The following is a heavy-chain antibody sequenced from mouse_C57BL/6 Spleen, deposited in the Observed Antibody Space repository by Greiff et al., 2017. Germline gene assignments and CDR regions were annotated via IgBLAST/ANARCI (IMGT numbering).Heavy chain of an antibody. J-gene: IGHJ4*01. V-gene: IGHV1-82*01. CDR3: ARSGGYAYYAMDY. D-gene: IGHD2-2*01. CDR1: GYAFSSSW. Sequence: QVQLQQSGPELVKPGASVKISCKASGYAFSSSWMNWVKQRPGKGLEWIGRIYPGDGDTNYNGKFKGKATLTADKSSSTAYMQLSSLTSEDSAVYFCARSGGYAYYAMDYWGQGTSVTVSS. CDR2: IYPGDGDT.